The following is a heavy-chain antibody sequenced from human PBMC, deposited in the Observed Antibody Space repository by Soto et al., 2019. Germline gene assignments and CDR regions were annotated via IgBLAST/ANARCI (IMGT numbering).Heavy chain of an antibody. J-gene: IGHJ4*02. D-gene: IGHD3-10*01. CDR1: GFTVSSYD. V-gene: IGHV3-13*01. CDR2: LGAGGDT. Sequence: EVQLVESGGGLVQPGGSLRLACAASGFTVSSYDMHWVRHVTGKGLEWVSILGAGGDTYFPDSVKGRFTISRDHAKNSLYLQMNNLGAGDTAVYYCARGTMVRGTLDPGISGPLDYWGQGTLVAVSS. CDR3: ARGTMVRGTLDPGISGPLDY.